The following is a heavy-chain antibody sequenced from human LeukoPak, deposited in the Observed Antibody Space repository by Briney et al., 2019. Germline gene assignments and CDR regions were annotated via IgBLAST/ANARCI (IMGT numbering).Heavy chain of an antibody. CDR3: AREREGIAVAGYPDAFDI. V-gene: IGHV1-46*01. D-gene: IGHD6-19*01. Sequence: AASVKVSCKASGYTFTSYYMHWARQAPGQGLEWMGIINPSGGSTSYAQKFQGRVTMTRDMSTSTVYMELSSLRSEDTAVYYCAREREGIAVAGYPDAFDIWGQGTMVTVSS. CDR1: GYTFTSYY. J-gene: IGHJ3*02. CDR2: INPSGGST.